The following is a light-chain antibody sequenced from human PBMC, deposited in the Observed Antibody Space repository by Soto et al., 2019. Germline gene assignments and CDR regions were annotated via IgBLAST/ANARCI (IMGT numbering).Light chain of an antibody. Sequence: QSALTQPASVSGSPGQSITISCTGTSSDVGGYNYVSWYQQHPGKPPKLMIYEVSNRPSGVSNHFSGSKSGNTASLTISGLQAEDEADYYCSSYTSISTYVFGTGT. CDR2: EVS. CDR1: SSDVGGYNY. J-gene: IGLJ1*01. CDR3: SSYTSISTYV. V-gene: IGLV2-14*01.